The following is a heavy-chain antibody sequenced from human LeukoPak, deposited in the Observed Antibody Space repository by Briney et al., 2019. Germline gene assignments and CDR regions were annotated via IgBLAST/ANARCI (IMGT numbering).Heavy chain of an antibody. Sequence: EASVKVSCKASGYTFTSYGISWVRQAPGQGLEWMGWISAYNGNTNYAQKLQGRVTMTKDTSTSTAYMELRSLRSDDTAVYYCASRGLGSGGDQNYFDYWGQGTLVTVSS. V-gene: IGHV1-18*04. CDR2: ISAYNGNT. CDR1: GYTFTSYG. D-gene: IGHD2-21*02. CDR3: ASRGLGSGGDQNYFDY. J-gene: IGHJ4*02.